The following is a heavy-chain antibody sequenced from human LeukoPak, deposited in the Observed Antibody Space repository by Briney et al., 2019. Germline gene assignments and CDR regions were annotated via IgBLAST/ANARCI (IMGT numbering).Heavy chain of an antibody. CDR3: ASQYFLILSLYYFDY. V-gene: IGHV4-39*01. D-gene: IGHD3-10*02. CDR2: IYSSGST. J-gene: IGHJ4*02. CDR1: GASISGSGYY. Sequence: PSETLSLTCTVSGASISGSGYYWGWIRQPPGKGLEWIGSIYSSGSTYYNASLQSRVTISIETSKNQISLRLNSVTAADTAVYYCASQYFLILSLYYFDYWGQGTLVTVSS.